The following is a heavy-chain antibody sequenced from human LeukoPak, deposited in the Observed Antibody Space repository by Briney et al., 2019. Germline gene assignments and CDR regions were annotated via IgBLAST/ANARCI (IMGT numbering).Heavy chain of an antibody. CDR3: AKYSSGWYEDY. V-gene: IGHV5-51*01. J-gene: IGHJ4*02. Sequence: GESLKISCKGSGYSFTSYWIGWGRQMPRKGLEWRWIIYPGDSDTRYSPSFQGQVTISAEKSIRTAYLQWSSLKASDTAMYYCAKYSSGWYEDYWGQGTLVTVPS. CDR2: IYPGDSDT. D-gene: IGHD6-19*01. CDR1: GYSFTSYW.